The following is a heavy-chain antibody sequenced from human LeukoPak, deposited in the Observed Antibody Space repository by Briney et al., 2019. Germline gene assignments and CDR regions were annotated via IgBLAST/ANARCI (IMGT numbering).Heavy chain of an antibody. CDR3: ARDGDYYDSSGYFDY. CDR2: ISYDGSNK. CDR1: GFTFSSYA. J-gene: IGHJ4*02. D-gene: IGHD3-22*01. Sequence: GRSLRLSCAASGFTFSSYAMHWVRQDPGKGLEWVAVISYDGSNKYYADSVKGRFTISRDNSKNTLYLQMNSLRAEDTAVYYCARDGDYYDSSGYFDYWGQGTLVTVSS. V-gene: IGHV3-30-3*01.